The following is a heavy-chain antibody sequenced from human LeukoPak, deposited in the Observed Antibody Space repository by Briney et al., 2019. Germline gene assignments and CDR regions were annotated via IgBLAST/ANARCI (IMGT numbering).Heavy chain of an antibody. V-gene: IGHV3-49*04. J-gene: IGHJ6*02. CDR2: IRSKTYGGTT. CDR3: TSGPIQQWLYYGMDV. D-gene: IGHD5-18*01. Sequence: GGSLRLSCTASGFTFGDHAMSWVRQAPGKGLEWVGFIRSKTYGGTTEYAASVKGRFTISRDDSKSIAYLQMNSLKTEDTAVYYCTSGPIQQWLYYGMDVWGQGTTVTVSS. CDR1: GFTFGDHA.